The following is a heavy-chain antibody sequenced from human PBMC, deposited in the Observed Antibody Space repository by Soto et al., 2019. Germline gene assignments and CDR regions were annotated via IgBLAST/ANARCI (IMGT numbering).Heavy chain of an antibody. Sequence: ASVKVSCKASGYTFTSYGISWVRQAPGQGLEWMGWISAYNGNTNYAQKLQGRVTMTTDTSTSTAYMELRSLRSDDTAVYYCARRTSGYCSGGSCLGNFDYWGQGTLVTISS. CDR2: ISAYNGNT. D-gene: IGHD2-15*01. CDR1: GYTFTSYG. V-gene: IGHV1-18*01. CDR3: ARRTSGYCSGGSCLGNFDY. J-gene: IGHJ4*02.